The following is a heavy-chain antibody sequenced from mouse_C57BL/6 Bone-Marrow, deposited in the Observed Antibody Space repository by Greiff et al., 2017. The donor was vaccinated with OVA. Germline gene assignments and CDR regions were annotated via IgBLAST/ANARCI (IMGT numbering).Heavy chain of an antibody. CDR2: IWTGGGT. V-gene: IGHV2-9-1*01. Sequence: VQLQQSGPGLVAPSQSLSITCTVSGFSLTSYAISWVRQPPGKGLEWLGVIWTGGGTNYNSALKSRLSISKDNSKSQVFLKMNSLQTDDTARYYCARGGGITTVSYFDYWGQGTTLTVSS. CDR3: ARGGGITTVSYFDY. J-gene: IGHJ2*01. D-gene: IGHD1-1*01. CDR1: GFSLTSYA.